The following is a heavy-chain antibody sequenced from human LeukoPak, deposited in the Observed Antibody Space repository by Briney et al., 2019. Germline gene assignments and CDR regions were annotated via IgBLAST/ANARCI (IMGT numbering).Heavy chain of an antibody. Sequence: SETLSLTCTVSGDSISGYYWSWFRQPPGKGLECIGYIYYSGNTNYNPSLKSRVTISVDTSKNQFSLKLTSVTAADTAVYYCARGYGSGTYYLNYFDYWGQGTLVTVSS. CDR2: IYYSGNT. CDR3: ARGYGSGTYYLNYFDY. J-gene: IGHJ4*02. D-gene: IGHD3-10*01. CDR1: GDSISGYY. V-gene: IGHV4-59*01.